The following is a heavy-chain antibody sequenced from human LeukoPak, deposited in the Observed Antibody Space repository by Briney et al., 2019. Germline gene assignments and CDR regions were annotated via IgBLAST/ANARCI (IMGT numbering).Heavy chain of an antibody. CDR3: AKDLRYGRDFDY. J-gene: IGHJ4*02. CDR1: GFTFSNYG. CDR2: IRCDGTNK. V-gene: IGHV3-30*02. D-gene: IGHD5-18*01. Sequence: PGGSLRLSCAASGFTFSNYGMHWVRQAPGKGLEWVAFIRCDGTNKYYADSVKGRFTISRDNSKNTLYLQMNSLRAEDTAVYYCAKDLRYGRDFDYWGQGTLVTVSS.